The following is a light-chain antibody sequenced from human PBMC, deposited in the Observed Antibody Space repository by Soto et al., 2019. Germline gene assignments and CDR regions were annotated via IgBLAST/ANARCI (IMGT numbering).Light chain of an antibody. CDR3: QHRSNWPPT. Sequence: TVLTQSPATLSLSPGERATLSCRASQSVDTYLAWYQQKSGRAPRLLIYDASNRATGIPARFSGSGSGTDFTLTISRLEPEDFAVYYCQHRSNWPPTFGQGTKVEIK. CDR1: QSVDTY. CDR2: DAS. V-gene: IGKV3-11*01. J-gene: IGKJ1*01.